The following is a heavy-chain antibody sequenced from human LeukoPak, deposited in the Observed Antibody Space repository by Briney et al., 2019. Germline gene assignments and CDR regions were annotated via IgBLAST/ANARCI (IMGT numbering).Heavy chain of an antibody. Sequence: GGSLRLSCAASGFTFSRYNMNWVRQAPGKGLEWVSSITSNSIYIYYADSMKGRFTISRDNAKNSLYLQMDSLRAEDTAVYYCARDGITMRILDYWGQGTLVTVSS. CDR3: ARDGITMRILDY. V-gene: IGHV3-21*01. J-gene: IGHJ4*02. CDR2: ITSNSIYI. CDR1: GFTFSRYN. D-gene: IGHD3-10*01.